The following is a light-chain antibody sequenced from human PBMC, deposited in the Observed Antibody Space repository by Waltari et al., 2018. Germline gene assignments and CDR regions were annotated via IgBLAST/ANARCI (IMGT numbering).Light chain of an antibody. V-gene: IGKV4-1*01. CDR3: QQYYSTPRT. Sequence: DIVMTQSPDSLAVSLGERATINCKSSQSVLYSSNNKNYLAWYQQKPGQPPKLLIYCASTREYGVPDRFSGSGSGTDFTLTISSLQAEDVAVYYCQQYYSTPRTFGQGTKLEIK. CDR1: QSVLYSSNNKNY. CDR2: CAS. J-gene: IGKJ2*01.